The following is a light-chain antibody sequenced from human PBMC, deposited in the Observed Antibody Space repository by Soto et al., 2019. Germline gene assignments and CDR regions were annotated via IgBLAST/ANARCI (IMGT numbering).Light chain of an antibody. CDR2: DAS. CDR1: QGISSA. Sequence: AIQLTQSPSSLPASVGDRVIISCRASQGISSALAWYQQKPGRAPRLLIYDASSLQSGVPSRFSGSGSGTDFTLTISSLQPEDVATYYCQQFHSYALTFGGGTKV. V-gene: IGKV1-13*02. CDR3: QQFHSYALT. J-gene: IGKJ4*01.